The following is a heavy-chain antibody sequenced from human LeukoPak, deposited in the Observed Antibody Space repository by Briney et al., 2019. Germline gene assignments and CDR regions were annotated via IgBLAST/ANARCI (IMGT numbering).Heavy chain of an antibody. J-gene: IGHJ4*02. D-gene: IGHD3/OR15-3a*01. CDR1: GFWFSNYG. V-gene: IGHV3-23*01. CDR3: AKRDWPYFFDY. Sequence: PGGSLRLSCAASGFWFSNYGMSWVRQAPGKGLEWVSVITSNSAETYYADSVKDRITVFRDNSKNTLYLQMNSLRADDTAVYYCAKRDWPYFFDYWGQGTPVTVSS. CDR2: ITSNSAET.